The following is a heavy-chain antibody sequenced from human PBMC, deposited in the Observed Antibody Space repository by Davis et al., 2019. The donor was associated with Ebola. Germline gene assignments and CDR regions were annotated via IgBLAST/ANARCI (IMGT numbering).Heavy chain of an antibody. CDR1: GYTFTSYG. V-gene: IGHV1-69*13. Sequence: SVKVSCKASGYTFTSYGISWVRQAPGQGLEWMGGIIPIFGTANYAQKFQGRVTITADESTGTAYMELSSLRSEDTAVYYCARIRLSQQLDAFDIWGQGTMVTVSS. CDR2: IIPIFGTA. CDR3: ARIRLSQQLDAFDI. D-gene: IGHD6-13*01. J-gene: IGHJ3*02.